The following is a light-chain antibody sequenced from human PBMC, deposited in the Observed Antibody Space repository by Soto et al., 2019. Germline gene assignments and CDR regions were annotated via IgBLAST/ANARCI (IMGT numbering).Light chain of an antibody. CDR2: GAF. Sequence: EIVLTQSPGTLSLSPGERATLSCRASQSVSYTYLAWYQQKPGQAPRLLIHGAFSRATGIPDRFSGSGSGTDFTLTISRLEPEDFATYYCLQDYNSPPTFGPGTRVEIK. V-gene: IGKV3-20*01. J-gene: IGKJ1*01. CDR3: LQDYNSPPT. CDR1: QSVSYTY.